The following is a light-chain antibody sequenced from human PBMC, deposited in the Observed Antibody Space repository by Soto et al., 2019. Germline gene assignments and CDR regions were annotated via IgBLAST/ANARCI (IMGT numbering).Light chain of an antibody. CDR1: QSISSY. J-gene: IGKJ4*01. CDR3: QQSYSSPRT. Sequence: DIQMTQSPSSLSASVGGRVTVTCRASQSISSYLNWYQQKPGKAPKLLIYGAVNLQSGVPSRFRGSGSGTDFTLTISSLQPEDFATYYSQQSYSSPRTFGGGTKVEIK. V-gene: IGKV1-39*01. CDR2: GAV.